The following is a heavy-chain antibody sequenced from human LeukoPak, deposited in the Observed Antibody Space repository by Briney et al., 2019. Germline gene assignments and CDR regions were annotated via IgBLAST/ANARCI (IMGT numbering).Heavy chain of an antibody. D-gene: IGHD6-6*01. V-gene: IGHV1-69*02. CDR2: IIPILGIA. CDR3: ARARDSSSSDY. CDR1: GGTFSSYT. J-gene: IGHJ4*02. Sequence: ASVKVSCKASGGTFSSYTISWVRQAPGQGLEWMGRIIPILGIANYAQKFQGRVTITADKSTSTAYMELSSLRSEDRAVYYCARARDSSSSDYWGQGTLVTVSS.